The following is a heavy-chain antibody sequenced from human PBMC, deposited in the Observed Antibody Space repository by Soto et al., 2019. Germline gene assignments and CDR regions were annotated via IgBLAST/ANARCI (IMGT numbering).Heavy chain of an antibody. Sequence: QVQLVQSGAEVKRSGSSVKVSCKASGGSLTGYTITWVRQAPGQGLEWMGGIIPIFDTTNYAQKLQGRVTITADDSTSTAYMELSSLRSEDTAVYYCARDSIGRITGSTLAYYYYYVMDVWGPGTTVTVSS. CDR3: ARDSIGRITGSTLAYYYYYVMDV. CDR2: IIPIFDTT. J-gene: IGHJ6*02. CDR1: GGSLTGYT. V-gene: IGHV1-69*01. D-gene: IGHD1-7*01.